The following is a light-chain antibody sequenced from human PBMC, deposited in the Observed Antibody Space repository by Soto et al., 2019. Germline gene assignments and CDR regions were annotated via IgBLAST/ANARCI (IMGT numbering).Light chain of an antibody. CDR3: SSYTTSRAYV. Sequence: QSALTQPASVSGSPGQSITISCTGTSSDVGAYNYVSWYQQQSGKAPKLMIHEVSNRPSGVSNRFSGSKSGNTASLTISGLQAEDEADYYCSSYTTSRAYVVGIGAKV. V-gene: IGLV2-14*01. CDR2: EVS. J-gene: IGLJ1*01. CDR1: SSDVGAYNY.